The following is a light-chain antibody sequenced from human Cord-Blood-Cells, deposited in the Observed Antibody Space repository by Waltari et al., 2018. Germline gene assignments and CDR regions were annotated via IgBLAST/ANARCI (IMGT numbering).Light chain of an antibody. CDR1: SSDVGSYTL. V-gene: IGLV2-23*01. CDR2: EGS. J-gene: IGLJ3*02. Sequence: QSALTQPASVSGSPGQSITISCTGTSSDVGSYTLVSWYQQHPGKAPKLMIYEGSKRPSVVSNRFADSKSGNTASLTISGLQAEDEADYYCCSYAGSSTLVFGGGTKLTVL. CDR3: CSYAGSSTLV.